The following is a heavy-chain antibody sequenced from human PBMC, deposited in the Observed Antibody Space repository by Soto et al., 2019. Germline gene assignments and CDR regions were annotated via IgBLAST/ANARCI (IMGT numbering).Heavy chain of an antibody. D-gene: IGHD4-17*01. CDR1: GFTFSTFV. V-gene: IGHV3-30*18. CDR2: ISYDGNNT. CDR3: AKDLQADGDYDYYCDGLDV. Sequence: QLVESGGGVVPPGASLRLSCAASGFTFSTFVMHWVRQTPGKGLEWVAGISYDGNNTVYADSVKGRFTISRDNFKNKLDLVMYNLKVDDTAVYYCAKDLQADGDYDYYCDGLDVWGQVATVSVSS. J-gene: IGHJ6*02.